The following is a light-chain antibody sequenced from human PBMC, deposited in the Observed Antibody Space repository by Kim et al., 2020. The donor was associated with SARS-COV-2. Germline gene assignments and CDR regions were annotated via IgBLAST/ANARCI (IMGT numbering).Light chain of an antibody. CDR3: QHRQT. CDR1: QYVTRG. V-gene: IGKV1-5*01. Sequence: STLSASVGDRVTITCRATQYVTRGLAWYQQKPGRAPKLLIYDAYTLDRGVPSRFRGSGSGTEFTLTINSLQPDDFASYYCQHRQTFGQGTKVDIK. CDR2: DAY. J-gene: IGKJ1*01.